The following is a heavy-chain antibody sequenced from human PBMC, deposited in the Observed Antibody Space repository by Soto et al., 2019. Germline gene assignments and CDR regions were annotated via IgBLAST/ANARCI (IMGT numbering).Heavy chain of an antibody. J-gene: IGHJ6*02. CDR3: SGYCTNGVCYTRRAYYGMDV. CDR1: GGTFSSYA. Sequence: ASVKVSCKASGGTFSSYAISWVRQAPGQGLEWMGGIIPILGTANYAQKFQGRVTITAGKSTSTAYMELSSLRSEDTAVYYCSGYCTNGVCYTRRAYYGMDVWGQGTTVTVSS. D-gene: IGHD2-8*01. CDR2: IIPILGTA. V-gene: IGHV1-69*10.